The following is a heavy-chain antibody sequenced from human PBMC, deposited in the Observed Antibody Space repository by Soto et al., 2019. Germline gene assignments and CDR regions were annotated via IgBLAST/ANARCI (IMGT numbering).Heavy chain of an antibody. CDR3: ARDRQKALVVVAATGGVDY. Sequence: PGGSLRLSCAVSGFTFSSYSMHWVRQDPDMGLEWVAFISFAGNNKYYADSVKGRFTISRDNSNNMLYLEMNSLRPDDTAVYYCARDRQKALVVVAATGGVDYWGQGTPVTVSS. CDR1: GFTFSSYS. D-gene: IGHD2-15*01. J-gene: IGHJ4*02. V-gene: IGHV3-30*04. CDR2: ISFAGNNK.